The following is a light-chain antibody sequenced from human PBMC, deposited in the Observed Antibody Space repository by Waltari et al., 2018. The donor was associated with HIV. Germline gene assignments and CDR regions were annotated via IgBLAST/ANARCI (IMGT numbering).Light chain of an antibody. J-gene: IGKJ1*01. CDR1: QSVRGSY. CDR3: QQHGSSPWT. Sequence: EIVLTQSPGTLSLSPGERATLSCRASQSVRGSYLAWYQQKPGQAPRLLIYGASSRATGIPDRFSGSGSGTDFTLTISRLEPEDFAVYYCQQHGSSPWTFGQGTKVEIK. V-gene: IGKV3-20*01. CDR2: GAS.